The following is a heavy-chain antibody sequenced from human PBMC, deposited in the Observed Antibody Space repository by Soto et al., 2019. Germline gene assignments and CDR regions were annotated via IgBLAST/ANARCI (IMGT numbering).Heavy chain of an antibody. D-gene: IGHD5-12*01. CDR1: GGSISSGGYY. V-gene: IGHV4-31*03. J-gene: IGHJ4*02. CDR2: IYYSGST. Sequence: PSETLSLTCTVSGGSISSGGYYWSWIRQHPGKGLEWIGYIYYSGSTYYNPSLKSRVTISVDTSKNQFSLKLSSVTAADTAVYYCARDSKRGYSGYDKLDYWGQGTLVTSPQ. CDR3: ARDSKRGYSGYDKLDY.